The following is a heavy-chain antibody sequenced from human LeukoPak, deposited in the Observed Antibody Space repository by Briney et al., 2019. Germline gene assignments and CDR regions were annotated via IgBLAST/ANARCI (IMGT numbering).Heavy chain of an antibody. D-gene: IGHD6-19*01. CDR3: AKDLNSGWYGRDY. CDR2: ISGSGGST. J-gene: IGHJ4*02. Sequence: GGSLRLSCAASGFTFSSYAMSWVRQAPGKGLEWVSAISGSGGSTYYADSVKGQFTISRDNSKNTLYLQMNSLRAEDTAVYYCAKDLNSGWYGRDYWGQGTLVTVSS. V-gene: IGHV3-23*01. CDR1: GFTFSSYA.